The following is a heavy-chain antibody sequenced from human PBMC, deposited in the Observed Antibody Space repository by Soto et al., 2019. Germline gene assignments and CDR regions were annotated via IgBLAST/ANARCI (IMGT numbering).Heavy chain of an antibody. D-gene: IGHD6-19*01. V-gene: IGHV3-33*01. CDR2: IWYDGSNK. J-gene: IGHJ4*02. CDR1: GFPFNGYG. CDR3: ARDMTSSGWYEPY. Sequence: SLRLSCVASGFPFNGYGMHWVRQAPGKGLEWVAVIWYDGSNKYYADSVKGRFTISRDNSKNTLYLQMNSLRAEDTAVYYCARDMTSSGWYEPYWGQGTLVTVSS.